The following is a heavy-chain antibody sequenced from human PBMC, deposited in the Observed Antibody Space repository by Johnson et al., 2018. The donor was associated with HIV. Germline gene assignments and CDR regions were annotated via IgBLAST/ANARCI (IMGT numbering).Heavy chain of an antibody. CDR2: IRYDGSNK. CDR3: AKDGAAAGTVGADAFDI. Sequence: QVQLVESGGGVVQPGGSLRLSCAASGFTFSSYGMHWVRQAPGKGLEWVAFIRYDGSNKYYADYVKGRFTISRDNSKNTLYLQMNSLRAEDTAVYYCAKDGAAAGTVGADAFDIWGQGTMVTVSS. D-gene: IGHD6-13*01. V-gene: IGHV3-30*02. J-gene: IGHJ3*02. CDR1: GFTFSSYG.